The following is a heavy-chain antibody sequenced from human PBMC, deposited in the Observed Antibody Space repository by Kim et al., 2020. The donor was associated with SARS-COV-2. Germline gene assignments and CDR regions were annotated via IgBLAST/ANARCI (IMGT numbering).Heavy chain of an antibody. CDR1: GGSFSGYY. D-gene: IGHD2-15*01. V-gene: IGHV4-34*01. CDR3: ARGRNGGNPSVGYYYYYGMDV. CDR2: INHSGST. Sequence: SETLSLTCAVYGGSFSGYYWSWIRQPPGKGLEWIGEINHSGSTNYNPSLKSRVTISVDTSKNQFSLKLSSVTAADTAVYYCARGRNGGNPSVGYYYYYGMDVWGQGTTVTVSS. J-gene: IGHJ6*02.